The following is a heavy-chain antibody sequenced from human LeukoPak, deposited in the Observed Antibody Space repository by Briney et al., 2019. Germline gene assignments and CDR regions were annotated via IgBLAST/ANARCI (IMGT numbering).Heavy chain of an antibody. CDR2: INPYSGAI. V-gene: IGHV1-2*02. D-gene: IGHD2-2*01. CDR1: GFTFTDEY. Sequence: GASVKVSCKSSGFTFTDEYIHWVRQAPGQGLEWMGWINPYSGAINYAQKFQGRVTLTRDTSISTAYMELSRLTSGDTAVYYCARDPKSQLLLDYWGQGTLVTVSP. CDR3: ARDPKSQLLLDY. J-gene: IGHJ4*02.